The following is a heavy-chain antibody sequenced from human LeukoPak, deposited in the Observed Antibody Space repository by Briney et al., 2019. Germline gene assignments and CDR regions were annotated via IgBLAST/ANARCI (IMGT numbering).Heavy chain of an antibody. CDR2: INTNTGNP. D-gene: IGHD2-15*01. CDR3: ARSGDDIVVVVAATPSFDY. Sequence: GASLKVSCKASGYTFTGYYIHWVRQAPGQGLEWMGWINTNTGNPTYAQGFTGRFVFSLDTSVSTAYLQISSLKAEDTAVYYCARSGDDIVVVVAATPSFDYWGQGTLVTVSS. V-gene: IGHV7-4-1*02. CDR1: GYTFTGYY. J-gene: IGHJ4*02.